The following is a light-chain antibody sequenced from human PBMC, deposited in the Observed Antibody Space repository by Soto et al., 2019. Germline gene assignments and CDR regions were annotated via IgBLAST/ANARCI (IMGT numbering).Light chain of an antibody. Sequence: IRLTHSPSSLSASIGDIVTITCRASQDISSFLAWYQQKPGKAPKLLIYAASTLQSGVPSRFSGSGSGTDFTLTISSLQPEDFATYFCQQLNSYPLTFGQATRLEI. J-gene: IGKJ5*01. CDR1: QDISSF. CDR2: AAS. CDR3: QQLNSYPLT. V-gene: IGKV1-9*01.